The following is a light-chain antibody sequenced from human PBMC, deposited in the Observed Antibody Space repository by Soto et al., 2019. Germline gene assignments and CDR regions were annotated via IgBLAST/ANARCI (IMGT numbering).Light chain of an antibody. CDR1: QNVSSW. Sequence: DILMTQSPSTLSASVGDRVTITCRASQNVSSWLAWYQQSPGKAPKLLIYRASILQRGVPSRFSGSGSGTDFTLTISSLQSDDFATYYCQQYDKSSRTFGQGTKVEIK. J-gene: IGKJ1*01. V-gene: IGKV1-5*03. CDR3: QQYDKSSRT. CDR2: RAS.